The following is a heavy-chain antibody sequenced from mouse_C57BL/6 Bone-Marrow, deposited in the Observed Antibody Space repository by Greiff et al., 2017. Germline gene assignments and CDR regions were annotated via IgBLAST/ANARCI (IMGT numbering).Heavy chain of an antibody. Sequence: DVMLVESGEGLVKPGGSLKLSCAASGFTFSSYAMSWVRQTPEKRLEWVAYISSGGDYIYYADTVKGRFTISRDNARNTLYLQMSSLKSEDTAMSYCTRSVELLWYFDYWGQGTTLTVSS. J-gene: IGHJ2*01. CDR3: TRSVELLWYFDY. CDR1: GFTFSSYA. V-gene: IGHV5-9-1*02. D-gene: IGHD1-1*02. CDR2: ISSGGDYI.